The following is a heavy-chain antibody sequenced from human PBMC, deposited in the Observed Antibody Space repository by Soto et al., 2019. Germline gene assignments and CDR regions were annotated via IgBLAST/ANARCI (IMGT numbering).Heavy chain of an antibody. CDR3: VKGPIGSGWKPFDY. CDR1: GFTFSSYA. V-gene: IGHV3-64D*08. Sequence: GGSLRLSCSASGFTFSSYAMHWVRQAPGKGLEYVSAISSNGGSTYYADSVKGRFTISRDNSKNTLYLQMSSLRAEDTAVYYCVKGPIGSGWKPFDYWGQGTLVTVSS. J-gene: IGHJ4*02. D-gene: IGHD6-19*01. CDR2: ISSNGGST.